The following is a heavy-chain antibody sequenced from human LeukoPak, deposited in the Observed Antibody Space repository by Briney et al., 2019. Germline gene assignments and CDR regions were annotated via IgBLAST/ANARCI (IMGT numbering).Heavy chain of an antibody. CDR1: GGTFSSYA. Sequence: ASVKVSCKASGGTFSSYAISWVRQAPGQGLEWMGGIISIFGTANYAQKFQGRVTITADESTSTAYMELSSLRSEDTAVYYCARGGGYCSSASCSTYYYYYYMDVWGKGTTVTVSS. V-gene: IGHV1-69*13. CDR3: ARGGGYCSSASCSTYYYYYYMDV. J-gene: IGHJ6*03. CDR2: IISIFGTA. D-gene: IGHD2-2*01.